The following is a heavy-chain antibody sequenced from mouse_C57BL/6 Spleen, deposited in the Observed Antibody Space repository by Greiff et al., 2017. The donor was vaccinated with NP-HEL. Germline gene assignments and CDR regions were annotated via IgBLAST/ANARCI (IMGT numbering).Heavy chain of an antibody. CDR2: IYPGDGDT. CDR3: ARCEWSHGYFDV. D-gene: IGHD1-1*02. J-gene: IGHJ1*03. CDR1: GYAFSSYW. V-gene: IGHV1-80*01. Sequence: QVQLKQSGAELVKPGASVKISCKASGYAFSSYWMNWVKQRPGKGLEWIGQIYPGDGDTNYNGKFKGKATLTADKSSSTAYMQLSSLTSEDSAVYFCARCEWSHGYFDVWGTGTTVTVSS.